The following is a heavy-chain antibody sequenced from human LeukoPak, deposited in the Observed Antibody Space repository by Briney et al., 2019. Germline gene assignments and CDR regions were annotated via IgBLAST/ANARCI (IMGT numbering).Heavy chain of an antibody. CDR2: MNPNSGGT. Sequence: ASVKVSCKASGDTFTSYDINWVRQATGQGLEWMGWMNPNSGGTNYAQKFQGRVTMTRDTSISTAYMELSRLRSDDTAVYYCARDRYSSGWYAFDIWGQGTMVTVSS. CDR3: ARDRYSSGWYAFDI. J-gene: IGHJ3*02. CDR1: GDTFTSYD. V-gene: IGHV1-2*02. D-gene: IGHD6-19*01.